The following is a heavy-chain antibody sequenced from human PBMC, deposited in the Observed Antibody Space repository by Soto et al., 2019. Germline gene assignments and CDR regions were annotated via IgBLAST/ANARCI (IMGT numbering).Heavy chain of an antibody. CDR3: ARGDTYYYDSSGPRDAFDI. D-gene: IGHD3-22*01. CDR1: GYTFTSYG. V-gene: IGHV1-18*01. Sequence: GASVKVSCKASGYTFTSYGISWVRQAPGQGLEWMGWISAYNGNTNYAQKLQGRVTMTTDTSTSTAYMELRSLRSDDTAVYYCARGDTYYYDSSGPRDAFDIWGQGTMVT. J-gene: IGHJ3*02. CDR2: ISAYNGNT.